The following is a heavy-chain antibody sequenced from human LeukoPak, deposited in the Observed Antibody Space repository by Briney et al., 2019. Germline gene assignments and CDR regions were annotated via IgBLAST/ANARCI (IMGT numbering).Heavy chain of an antibody. J-gene: IGHJ4*02. CDR2: IYPGDSDT. Sequence: GESLKISCKGSGYSFTSYWIGWVWQMPGKGLEWMGIIYPGDSDTRYSPSFQGQVPISADKSISTAYLQWSILKGSDAAIYYCARLIRYGPRYYFDYWGQGTLVTVSS. CDR3: ARLIRYGPRYYFDY. V-gene: IGHV5-51*01. CDR1: GYSFTSYW. D-gene: IGHD1-1*01.